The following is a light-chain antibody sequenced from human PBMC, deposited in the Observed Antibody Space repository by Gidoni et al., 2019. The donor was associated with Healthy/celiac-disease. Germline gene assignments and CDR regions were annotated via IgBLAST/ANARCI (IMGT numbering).Light chain of an antibody. V-gene: IGKV3-11*01. Sequence: DIVLTQSPATLSLSPGERATLPCRASQRVSSYLAWYQQKPGQAPRLLIYDASNRATGIPARFSGSGSGIDFTLTISSLEPEDFAVYYCQQRSNWPPTFGQGTKLEIK. CDR1: QRVSSY. J-gene: IGKJ2*01. CDR2: DAS. CDR3: QQRSNWPPT.